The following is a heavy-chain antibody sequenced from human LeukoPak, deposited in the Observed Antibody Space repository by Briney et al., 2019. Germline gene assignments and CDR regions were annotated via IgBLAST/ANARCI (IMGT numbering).Heavy chain of an antibody. Sequence: SETLSLTCTVSVDSLTSNDYSWSWIRQPPGKGLERIGMISDSGKTYFNPSLKSRVTISADTSKKQLSLRQTSLTAADTAVYYCARLRVAMVRGVPYFDSWGQGALVTVSS. V-gene: IGHV4-39*01. J-gene: IGHJ4*02. CDR1: VDSLTSNDYS. CDR2: ISDSGKT. CDR3: ARLRVAMVRGVPYFDS. D-gene: IGHD3-10*01.